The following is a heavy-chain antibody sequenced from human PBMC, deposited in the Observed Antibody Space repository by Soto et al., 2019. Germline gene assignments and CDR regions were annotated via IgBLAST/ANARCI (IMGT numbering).Heavy chain of an antibody. D-gene: IGHD3-9*01. V-gene: IGHV1-18*01. CDR3: ARDNDVFTGYYFDS. CDR1: GYIFTNYA. CDR2: IGPYNGNT. J-gene: IGHJ4*02. Sequence: QVQLMQSGAEVKKPGASVKVSCKTSGYIFTNYAISWLRQAPGQGLEWMGWIGPYNGNTKYAQKFQDRVTMTTDTSTGAAYMELRSLRSDDTAVYYGARDNDVFTGYYFDSWGQGTLVIVSS.